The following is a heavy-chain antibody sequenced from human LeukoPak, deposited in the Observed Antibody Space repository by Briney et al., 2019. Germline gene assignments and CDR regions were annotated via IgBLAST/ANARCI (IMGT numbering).Heavy chain of an antibody. CDR1: EFTFSDYW. CDR2: IKQDGSEK. J-gene: IGHJ4*02. Sequence: PGGSLRLSCAASEFTFSDYWMSWVRQAPGKGLEWVANIKQDGSEKHYVDSVKGRFTISRDNAKNSLYLQMNSLRAEDTAMYYCARDQGTIILGYFDYWGQGTLVTVSS. V-gene: IGHV3-7*01. CDR3: ARDQGTIILGYFDY. D-gene: IGHD3-22*01.